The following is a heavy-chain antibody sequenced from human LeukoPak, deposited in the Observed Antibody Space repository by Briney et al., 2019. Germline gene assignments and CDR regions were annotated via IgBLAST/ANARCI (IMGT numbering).Heavy chain of an antibody. V-gene: IGHV3-30*18. J-gene: IGHJ4*02. D-gene: IGHD2-15*01. CDR2: ISFDGSNK. CDR3: AKDEGHCTGGSCYRQDY. Sequence: PGGSLRLSCAASGFTFSTYGMHWVRQAPGKGPEWVAVISFDGSNKYYAESVKGRFTISRDNSNNTLYLQMNSLRAEDTAVYYCAKDEGHCTGGSCYRQDYWGQGTLVTVSS. CDR1: GFTFSTYG.